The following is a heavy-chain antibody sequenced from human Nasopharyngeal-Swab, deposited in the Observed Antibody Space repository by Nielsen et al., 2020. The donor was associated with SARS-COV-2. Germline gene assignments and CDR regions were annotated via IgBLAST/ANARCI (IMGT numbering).Heavy chain of an antibody. J-gene: IGHJ3*02. CDR2: INPSGGST. D-gene: IGHD6-19*01. CDR3: ARKSLGYSSGWLVAFDI. Sequence: ASVKVSCKASGYTFTSYGISWVRQAPGQGLEWMGIINPSGGSTSYAQKFQGRVTMTRDTSTSTVYMELSSLRSEDTAVYYCARKSLGYSSGWLVAFDIWGQGTMVTVSS. CDR1: GYTFTSYG. V-gene: IGHV1-46*01.